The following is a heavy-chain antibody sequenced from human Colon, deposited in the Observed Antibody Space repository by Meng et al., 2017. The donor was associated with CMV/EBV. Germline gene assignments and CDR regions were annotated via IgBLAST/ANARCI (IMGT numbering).Heavy chain of an antibody. Sequence: AGSLTLSCAASGFTFSTYSMSCVRQAPGEGLEWVSGSSGSGDDTYYADSVKGRFTISRDNSKNSLYLQMNSLIAEDTAVYYCAITGAGSFIYDYYGMDVWGQGTTVTVSS. J-gene: IGHJ6*02. V-gene: IGHV3-23*01. CDR3: AITGAGSFIYDYYGMDV. D-gene: IGHD6-19*01. CDR1: GFTFSTYS. CDR2: SSGSGDDT.